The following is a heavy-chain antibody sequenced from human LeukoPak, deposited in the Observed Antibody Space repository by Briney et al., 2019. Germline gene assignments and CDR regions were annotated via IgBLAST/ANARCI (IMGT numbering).Heavy chain of an antibody. D-gene: IGHD3-10*01. CDR3: ARDGPAQMVDFDY. Sequence: ASVKVSCKASGGTFSSYAISWVRQAPGQGLEWMGGIIPIFGTANYAQKFQGRVTITTDESTSTAYMELSSLRSEDTAVYYCARDGPAQMVDFDYWGQGTLVTVSS. CDR2: IIPIFGTA. CDR1: GGTFSSYA. V-gene: IGHV1-69*05. J-gene: IGHJ4*02.